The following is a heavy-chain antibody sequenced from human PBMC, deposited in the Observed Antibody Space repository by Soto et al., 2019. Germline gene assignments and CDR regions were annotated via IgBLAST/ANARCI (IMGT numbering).Heavy chain of an antibody. V-gene: IGHV1-46*01. D-gene: IGHD6-19*01. CDR3: AGYSSGWYGMDV. Sequence: ASVKVSCKASGYTFTSYYMHWVRQAPGQGLEWMGIINPSGGSTSYAQKFQGRVTMTRDTSTSTVYMELSSLRFEDTAVYYCAGYSSGWYGMDVWGQGTTVTVSS. CDR1: GYTFTSYY. J-gene: IGHJ6*02. CDR2: INPSGGST.